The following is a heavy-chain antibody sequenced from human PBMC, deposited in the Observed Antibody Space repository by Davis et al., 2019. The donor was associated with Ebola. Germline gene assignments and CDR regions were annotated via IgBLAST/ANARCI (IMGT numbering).Heavy chain of an antibody. V-gene: IGHV1-8*01. CDR3: ARARYRYCSSTSCYTFDY. Sequence: ASVKVSCKASGYTFTSYDINWVRQATGQGLEWMGWMNPNSGNTGYAQKFQGRVTMTRNTSISTAYMELSSLRSEDTAVYYCARARYRYCSSTSCYTFDYWGQGTLVTVSS. CDR1: GYTFTSYD. J-gene: IGHJ4*02. D-gene: IGHD2-2*02. CDR2: MNPNSGNT.